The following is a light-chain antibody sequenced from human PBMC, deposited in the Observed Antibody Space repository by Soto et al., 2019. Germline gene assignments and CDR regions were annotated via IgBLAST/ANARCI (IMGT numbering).Light chain of an antibody. CDR2: SAS. J-gene: IGKJ1*01. CDR3: HHFGSLPET. CDR1: QSVASSY. Sequence: EVVLTQSPGTLSLSPGERVTLSCRASQSVASSYLAWYQQKPGRAPRLLFYSASSMATGIPDRFSGSGSGTDFPLTIRRLEPEDFAVYYCHHFGSLPETFGQGTNVE. V-gene: IGKV3-20*01.